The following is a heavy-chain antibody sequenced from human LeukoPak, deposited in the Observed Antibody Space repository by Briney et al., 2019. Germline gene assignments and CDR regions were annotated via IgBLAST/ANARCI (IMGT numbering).Heavy chain of an antibody. CDR3: VRGLGAYQFDY. V-gene: IGHV3-53*01. CDR2: IYSGGST. J-gene: IGHJ4*02. CDR1: GFTVSSNY. D-gene: IGHD2-2*01. Sequence: PGGSLRLSCAASGFTVSSNYMSWVRQAPGKGLEWVSVIYSGGSTYYADSVKGRFTISRDNSKNTLYLQMNSLRAEDTAVYYCVRGLGAYQFDYWGQGTLVTVSS.